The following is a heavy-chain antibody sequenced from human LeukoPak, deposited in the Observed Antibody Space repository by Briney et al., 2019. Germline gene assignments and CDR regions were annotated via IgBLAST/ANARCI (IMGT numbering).Heavy chain of an antibody. CDR2: IYSSGTT. J-gene: IGHJ3*02. D-gene: IGHD6-19*01. CDR3: ARLSGWYNAFDI. Sequence: PSETLSLTCTVSGGSISNYYWSWIRQPPGKGLEWIGYIYSSGTTNYNPSLKSRVTISFDTSKNQFSLKLSSVTAADTAVYYCARLSGWYNAFDIWGQGTMVTVSS. CDR1: GGSISNYY. V-gene: IGHV4-59*12.